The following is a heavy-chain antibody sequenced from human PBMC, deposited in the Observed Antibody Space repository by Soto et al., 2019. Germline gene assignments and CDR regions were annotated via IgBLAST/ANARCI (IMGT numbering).Heavy chain of an antibody. CDR1: GYSFTSYW. V-gene: IGHV5-51*01. CDR3: ARLTSNNHYYHSNTRYYFDY. D-gene: IGHD3-22*01. J-gene: IGHJ4*02. Sequence: TGESLKISCXGSGYSFTSYWIGWVRQMPGKGLEWMGIIYPGDSDTRYSPSFQGQVTISADKSISTAYLQWSSLKASDTAMYYCARLTSNNHYYHSNTRYYFDYWGQGTLVTVSS. CDR2: IYPGDSDT.